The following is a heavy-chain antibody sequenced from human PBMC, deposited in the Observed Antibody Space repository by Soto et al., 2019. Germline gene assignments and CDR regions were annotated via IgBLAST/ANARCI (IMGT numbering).Heavy chain of an antibody. V-gene: IGHV3-74*01. Sequence: PGGSLRLSCAASGFTFSSYWMHWVRQAPGKGLVWVSRINSDGSSTSYADSVKGRFTISRDNAKNTLYLQMNSLRAEDTAVYYCARANPILLWFGELWSGFDYWGQATLVTVSS. CDR2: INSDGSST. J-gene: IGHJ4*02. CDR3: ARANPILLWFGELWSGFDY. CDR1: GFTFSSYW. D-gene: IGHD3-10*01.